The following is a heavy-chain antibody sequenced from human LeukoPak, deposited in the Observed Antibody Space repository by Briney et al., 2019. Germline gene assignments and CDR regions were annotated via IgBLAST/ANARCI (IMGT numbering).Heavy chain of an antibody. CDR3: ARDSIIEAYYYYGMDV. J-gene: IGHJ6*02. CDR2: IIPIFGTA. CDR1: GGTFSSYA. V-gene: IGHV1-69*13. Sequence: SVKVSCKASGGTFSSYAISWARQAPGQGLEWMGGIIPIFGTANYAQKFQGRVTITADESTSTAYMELSSLRSEDTAVYYCARDSIIEAYYYYGMDVWGQGTTVTVSS. D-gene: IGHD6-6*01.